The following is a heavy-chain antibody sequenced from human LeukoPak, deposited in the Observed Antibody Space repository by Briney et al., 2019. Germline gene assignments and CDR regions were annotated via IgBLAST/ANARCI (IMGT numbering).Heavy chain of an antibody. J-gene: IGHJ4*02. D-gene: IGHD6-13*01. V-gene: IGHV3-30*18. Sequence: GGSLRLSCAASGFTFSSYGMHWVRQAPGKGLEWVAVISYDGSNKYYADSVKGRFTISRDNSKNTLYLQMNSLRAEDTAVYYCAKDRAAATYYFDYWGQGTLVTVSS. CDR3: AKDRAAATYYFDY. CDR1: GFTFSSYG. CDR2: ISYDGSNK.